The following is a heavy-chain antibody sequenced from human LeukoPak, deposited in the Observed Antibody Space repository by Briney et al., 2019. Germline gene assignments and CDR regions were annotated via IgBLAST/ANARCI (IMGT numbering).Heavy chain of an antibody. CDR3: AKGHLTTVVTDFDY. J-gene: IGHJ4*02. CDR2: ISWNSGSI. D-gene: IGHD4-23*01. V-gene: IGHV3-9*01. CDR1: GFTFDDYA. Sequence: GGSLRLSCAASGFTFDDYAMHWVRQAPGKGLEWVSGISWNSGSIGYADSVKGRFTISRDNAKNSLYLQMNSLRAEDTALYYCAKGHLTTVVTDFDYWGQGTLVTVSS.